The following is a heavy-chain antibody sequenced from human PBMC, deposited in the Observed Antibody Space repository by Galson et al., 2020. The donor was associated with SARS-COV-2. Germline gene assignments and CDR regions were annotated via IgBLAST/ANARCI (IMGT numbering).Heavy chain of an antibody. Sequence: LGESLKISCPASGFTFSSYAMSWVRQAPGNGLESVSAISSSGGSTHYADPVKRRFTISRDNSKNTLYLQMNSLRAEDTTVDYCAKDDEYSYGYFHYWGQGTLVTVSS. D-gene: IGHD5-18*01. CDR1: GFTFSSYA. V-gene: IGHV3-23*01. CDR3: AKDDEYSYGYFHY. CDR2: ISSSGGST. J-gene: IGHJ4*02.